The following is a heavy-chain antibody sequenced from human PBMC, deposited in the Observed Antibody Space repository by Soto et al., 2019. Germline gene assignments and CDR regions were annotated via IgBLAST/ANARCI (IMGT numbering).Heavy chain of an antibody. J-gene: IGHJ6*03. CDR3: ARAYCSSTSCYYYYYYYMDV. CDR2: MNPNSGNT. V-gene: IGHV1-8*01. Sequence: ASVKVSCTDSGYTFASYDINWVRQATGQGLEWMGWMNPNSGNTGYAQKFQGRVTMTRNTSISTAYMELSSLRSEDTAVYYCARAYCSSTSCYYYYYYYMDVWGKGTTVTVSS. D-gene: IGHD2-2*01. CDR1: GYTFASYD.